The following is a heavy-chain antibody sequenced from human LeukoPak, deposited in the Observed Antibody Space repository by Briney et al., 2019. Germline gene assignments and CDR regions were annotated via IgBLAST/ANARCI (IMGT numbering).Heavy chain of an antibody. Sequence: PGGSLLLSCAASGLTFITYWMHWVRPAPGKGLAWVARINPVGSIRTYANSVQGRVTISRDTAKDTLFLQMNSLRAEDTAVYYCAREARVGGALQYWGQGTPVTVSS. D-gene: IGHD1-26*01. CDR1: GLTFITYW. V-gene: IGHV3-74*03. CDR2: INPVGSIR. J-gene: IGHJ4*02. CDR3: AREARVGGALQY.